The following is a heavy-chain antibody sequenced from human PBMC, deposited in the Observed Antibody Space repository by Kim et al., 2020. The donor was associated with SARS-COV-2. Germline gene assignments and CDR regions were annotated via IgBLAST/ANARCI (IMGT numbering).Heavy chain of an antibody. Sequence: AVSEKRQITNNPDTSKNQFSLQMNSVTPEDTAVYYCARSYSSSSFSFDYWGQGTLVTVSS. CDR3: ARSYSSSSFSFDY. D-gene: IGHD6-6*01. V-gene: IGHV6-1*01. J-gene: IGHJ4*02.